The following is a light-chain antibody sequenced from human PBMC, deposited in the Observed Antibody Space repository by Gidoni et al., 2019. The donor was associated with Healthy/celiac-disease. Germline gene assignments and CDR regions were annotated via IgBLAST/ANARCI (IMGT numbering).Light chain of an antibody. CDR3: MQALQTPST. Sequence: DSVMTQSPLSLPVTPGEPASISCRSSQSPLHSNGYNYLDWYLQKPGQSPQLLIYLGSNRASGVPDRFSGSGSGTDFTLKISRVEAEDVGVYYCMQALQTPSTFGQGTRLEIK. J-gene: IGKJ5*01. CDR1: QSPLHSNGYNY. V-gene: IGKV2-28*01. CDR2: LGS.